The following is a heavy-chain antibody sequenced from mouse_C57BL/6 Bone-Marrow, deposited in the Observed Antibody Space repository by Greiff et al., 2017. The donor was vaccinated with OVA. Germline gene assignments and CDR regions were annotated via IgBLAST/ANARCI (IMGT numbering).Heavy chain of an antibody. CDR3: AREDYGSSFWYFDV. J-gene: IGHJ1*03. V-gene: IGHV3-1*01. D-gene: IGHD1-1*01. Sequence: EVQLQESGPGMVKPSQSLSLTCTVTGYSITSGYDWHWIRHFPGNKLEWMGYISYSGSTNYNPSLKSRISITHDTSKHHFFLKLNSVTTEDTATYYCAREDYGSSFWYFDVWGTGTTVTVSS. CDR1: GYSITSGYD. CDR2: ISYSGST.